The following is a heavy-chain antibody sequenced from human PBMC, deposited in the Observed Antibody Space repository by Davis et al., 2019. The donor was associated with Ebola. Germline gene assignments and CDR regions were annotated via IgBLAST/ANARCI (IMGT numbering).Heavy chain of an antibody. CDR3: AKDIHYYYGMDV. J-gene: IGHJ6*02. CDR2: INGDGDHT. Sequence: GESLKISCAASGFTFDQYAMYWVRQRPGKGLEWVSLINGDGDHTYYTDSVKGRFTISRDNAKNSLYLQMNSLRAEDTALYYCAKDIHYYYGMDVWGQGTTVTVSS. V-gene: IGHV3-43*02. CDR1: GFTFDQYA.